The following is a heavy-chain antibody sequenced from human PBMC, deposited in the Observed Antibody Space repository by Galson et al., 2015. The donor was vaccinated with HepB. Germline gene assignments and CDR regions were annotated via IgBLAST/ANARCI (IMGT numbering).Heavy chain of an antibody. Sequence: LRLSCAASGFTFSSYEMNWVRQAPGKELEWVSYISSSGSTIYYADSVKGRFTISRDNAKNSLYLQMNSLRAEDTAVYYCARADTAMVSFDYWGQGTLVTVSS. CDR2: ISSSGSTI. CDR3: ARADTAMVSFDY. CDR1: GFTFSSYE. J-gene: IGHJ4*02. V-gene: IGHV3-48*03. D-gene: IGHD5-18*01.